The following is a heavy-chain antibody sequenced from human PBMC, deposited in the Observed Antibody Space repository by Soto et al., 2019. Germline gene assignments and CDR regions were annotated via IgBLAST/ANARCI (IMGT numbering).Heavy chain of an antibody. J-gene: IGHJ6*02. D-gene: IGHD3-10*01. CDR1: GFTFSSYA. V-gene: IGHV3-23*01. Sequence: GGSLRLSCAASGFTFSSYAMSWVRQAPGKGLEWVSAISGSGGSTYYADSVKGRFTISRDNSKNTLYLQMNSLRAEDTAVYYCAKMDGNMVRGVIGGFNYYYYGMDVWGQGTTVTVSS. CDR3: AKMDGNMVRGVIGGFNYYYYGMDV. CDR2: ISGSGGST.